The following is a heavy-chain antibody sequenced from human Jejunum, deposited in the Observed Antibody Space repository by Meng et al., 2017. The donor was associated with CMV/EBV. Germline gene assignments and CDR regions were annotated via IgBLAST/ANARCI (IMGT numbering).Heavy chain of an antibody. V-gene: IGHV1-18*01. Sequence: QVHLLQSGAEVKKPGASVRVSCEASGYPCASYGISWLRQAPGQGLEWMGWFVNNVDTYSAQKFQGRVTMTTDTHTSTAFMELRSLRSDDTAVYYCARGTPGRSYSDYWGQGTLVTVSS. J-gene: IGHJ4*02. CDR2: FVNNVDT. CDR3: ARGTPGRSYSDY. D-gene: IGHD3-10*01. CDR1: GYPCASYG.